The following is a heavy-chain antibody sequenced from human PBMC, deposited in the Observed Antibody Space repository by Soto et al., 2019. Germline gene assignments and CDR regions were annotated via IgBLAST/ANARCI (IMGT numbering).Heavy chain of an antibody. CDR2: IWNDGNGY. CDR1: GFNFNNYG. J-gene: IGHJ6*02. V-gene: IGHV3-33*01. CDR3: ARRQISPPTRGAASARGGMDV. Sequence: QVQLMESGGGVVQPGRSLRLSCAASGFNFNNYGMHWVRQAPGKGLEWVAVIWNDGNGYYYANSVKGRFTISRDNSKNTLYLQMSSLRAEDTAVYYCARRQISPPTRGAASARGGMDVWGQGTTVTVSS. D-gene: IGHD6-13*01.